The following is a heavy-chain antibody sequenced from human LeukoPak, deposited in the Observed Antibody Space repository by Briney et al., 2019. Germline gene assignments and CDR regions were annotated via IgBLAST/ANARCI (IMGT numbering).Heavy chain of an antibody. J-gene: IGHJ3*02. D-gene: IGHD3-3*01. V-gene: IGHV1-2*02. CDR1: GYTFTGYY. CDR3: ARKRGVGVDTNAFDI. CDR2: INPNSGGT. Sequence: PRASVEVSCKASGYTFTGYYMHWVRQAPGQGLEWMGWINPNSGGTNYAQKFQGRVTMTRDTSISTAYMELSRLTSDDTAVYYCARKRGVGVDTNAFDIWGQGTMVTVSS.